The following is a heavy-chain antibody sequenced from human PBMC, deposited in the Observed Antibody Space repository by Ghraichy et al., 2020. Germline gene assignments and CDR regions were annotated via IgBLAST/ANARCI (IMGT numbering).Heavy chain of an antibody. J-gene: IGHJ6*02. CDR3: AGGYCTNGVCPPPLDTDYYYGMDV. CDR1: GGTFSSYA. Sequence: SVKVSCKASGGTFSSYAISWVRQAPGQGLEWMGGIIPIFGTANYAQKFQGRVTITADESTSTAYMELSSLRSEDTAVYYCAGGYCTNGVCPPPLDTDYYYGMDVWGQGTTVTVSS. CDR2: IIPIFGTA. D-gene: IGHD2-8*01. V-gene: IGHV1-69*13.